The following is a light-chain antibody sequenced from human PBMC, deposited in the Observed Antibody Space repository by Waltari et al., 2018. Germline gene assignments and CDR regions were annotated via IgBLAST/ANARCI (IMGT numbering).Light chain of an antibody. CDR3: ALYMGSGIWV. V-gene: IGLV8-61*01. J-gene: IGLJ3*02. CDR1: SGSVSTTSY. CDR2: KIN. Sequence: QTVVTQEPSLSVSPGGTVTLTCALSSGSVSTTSYASWYQQTPGQGPRTLVYKINSRSSGVPYRFSGSMLGNKAALTITGAQAEDESDYYCALYMGSGIWVFGGGTKLTVL.